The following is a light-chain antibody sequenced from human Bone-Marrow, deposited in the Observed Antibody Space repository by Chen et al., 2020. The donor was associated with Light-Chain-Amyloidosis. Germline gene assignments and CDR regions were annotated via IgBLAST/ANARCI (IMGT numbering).Light chain of an antibody. CDR1: SSDVGGYNH. J-gene: IGLJ3*02. Sequence: HSALTQPASVSVSPGQSITIACTGTSSDVGGYNHVSWYQQHPGKASKLMIYDVSNRPSGVSNRFSGAKSGNTASLTISGLQAEDEADYYCSSYTSSSTWVFGGGTKLTVL. V-gene: IGLV2-14*01. CDR3: SSYTSSSTWV. CDR2: DVS.